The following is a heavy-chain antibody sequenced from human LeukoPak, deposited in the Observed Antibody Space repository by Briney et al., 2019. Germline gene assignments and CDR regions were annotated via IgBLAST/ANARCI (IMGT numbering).Heavy chain of an antibody. Sequence: PGGSLRLSCAASGFTFSSYWMHWVRQAPGKGLVWVSRVSGDGSNTFYADSVKGRFTISRGNAKNTLYLQMNSLRAEDTAVYYCARELSTGDWGQGTLVTVSS. V-gene: IGHV3-74*01. J-gene: IGHJ4*02. CDR3: ARELSTGD. D-gene: IGHD7-27*01. CDR2: VSGDGSNT. CDR1: GFTFSSYW.